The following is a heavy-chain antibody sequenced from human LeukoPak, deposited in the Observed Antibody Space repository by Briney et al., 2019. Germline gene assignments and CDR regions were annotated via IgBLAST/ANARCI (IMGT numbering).Heavy chain of an antibody. D-gene: IGHD3/OR15-3a*01. J-gene: IGHJ4*02. CDR2: IKRKGDDGTI. CDR3: TAGTGRSDFDY. Sequence: PGESLRLSCAASGFTFSNAWMSWVRQAPGRGLEWVGRIKRKGDDGTIDYAAPVKGGLSISRDDSKNTLYLQMNSLKSEDTAVYYCTAGTGRSDFDYWGQGTLVTVSS. CDR1: GFTFSNAW. V-gene: IGHV3-15*01.